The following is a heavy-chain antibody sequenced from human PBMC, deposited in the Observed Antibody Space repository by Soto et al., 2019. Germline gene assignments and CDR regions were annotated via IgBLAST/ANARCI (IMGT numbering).Heavy chain of an antibody. J-gene: IGHJ4*02. V-gene: IGHV3-23*01. CDR3: AKGLINIQLWSN. Sequence: EVQLLESGGGLVQPGGSLSLSCAASGFTFSSYAMSWVRQAPGKGLEWVSAISGSGGSTYYADSVKGRFTISRDNSKNTLYLQMNSLRAEDTAVYYCAKGLINIQLWSNWGQGTLVTVSS. D-gene: IGHD5-18*01. CDR1: GFTFSSYA. CDR2: ISGSGGST.